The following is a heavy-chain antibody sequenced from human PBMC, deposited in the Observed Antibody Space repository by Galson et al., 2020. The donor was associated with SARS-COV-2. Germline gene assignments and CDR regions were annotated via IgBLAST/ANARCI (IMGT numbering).Heavy chain of an antibody. CDR1: GFTFDDYA. J-gene: IGHJ4*02. Sequence: LRLSCAASGFTFDDYAMHWVRQAPGKGLEWVSGISWNSGSIGYADSVKGRFTISRDNAKNSLYLQMNSLRAEDTALYYCAKDRGDYWGQGTLVTVSS. V-gene: IGHV3-9*01. CDR2: ISWNSGSI. CDR3: AKDRGDY. D-gene: IGHD3-10*01.